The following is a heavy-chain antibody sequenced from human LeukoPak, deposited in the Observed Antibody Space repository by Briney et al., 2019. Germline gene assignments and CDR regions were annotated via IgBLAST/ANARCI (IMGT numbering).Heavy chain of an antibody. CDR2: ISGSGGST. Sequence: GGSLRLSCAASGFTFSSYAMSWVRQAPGKGQEWVSAISGSGGSTYYADSVKGRFTISRDNSKNTLYLQMNSLRAEDTAVYYCAKGGLPLNYYGMDVWGQGTTVTVSS. J-gene: IGHJ6*02. CDR1: GFTFSSYA. CDR3: AKGGLPLNYYGMDV. V-gene: IGHV3-23*01. D-gene: IGHD4-11*01.